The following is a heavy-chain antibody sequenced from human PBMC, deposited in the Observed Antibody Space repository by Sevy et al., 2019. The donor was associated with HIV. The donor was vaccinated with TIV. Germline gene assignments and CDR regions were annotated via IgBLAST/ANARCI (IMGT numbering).Heavy chain of an antibody. CDR1: GITFNNAW. V-gene: IGHV3-15*01. CDR2: IKGKIDDGTT. J-gene: IGHJ6*02. Sequence: GGSLRLSCAASGITFNNAWMSWVRQAPGKGLEWVGRIKGKIDDGTTDYAAPVKGRFTISKDDSKNTLYLQMNSLKTEATAVYYCTTEALDGAYGDYYVYGMDVWGQGTTVTVSS. CDR3: TTEALDGAYGDYYVYGMDV. D-gene: IGHD4-17*01.